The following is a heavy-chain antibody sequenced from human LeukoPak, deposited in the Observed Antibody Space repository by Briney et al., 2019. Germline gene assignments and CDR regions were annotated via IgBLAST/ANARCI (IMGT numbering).Heavy chain of an antibody. J-gene: IGHJ3*02. CDR1: GFSFGSYG. CDR3: AREGPRAFDI. Sequence: GGSLRLSCAASGFSFGSYGMSWVRQVPGKGLEWVSGINWNGASTVYADSVKGRFTISRDNAKNSLYLQLNSLRAEDTAVYYCAREGPRAFDIWGQGTMVTVSS. CDR2: INWNGAST. V-gene: IGHV3-20*04.